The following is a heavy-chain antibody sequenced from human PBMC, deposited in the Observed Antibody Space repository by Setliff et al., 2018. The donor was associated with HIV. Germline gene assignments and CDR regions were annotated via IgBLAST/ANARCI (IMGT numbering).Heavy chain of an antibody. D-gene: IGHD3-10*01. J-gene: IGHJ3*02. CDR2: IYHSGIT. V-gene: IGHV4-38-2*01. CDR3: ASTTSGVSGSYPAHAFDI. Sequence: SETLSLTCAVSGYSISIGYYWGWIRQAPGKGLEWIGNIYHSGITYYNPSLKSRVTISVDRSRNQFSLKLTSVTAADTAIYYCASTTSGVSGSYPAHAFDIWGQGTMVTVSS. CDR1: GYSISIGYY.